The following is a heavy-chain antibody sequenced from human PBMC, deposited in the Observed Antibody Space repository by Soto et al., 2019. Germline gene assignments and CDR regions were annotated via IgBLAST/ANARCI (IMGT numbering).Heavy chain of an antibody. CDR3: ARGYHGSGRSYNWFDP. J-gene: IGHJ5*02. V-gene: IGHV1-2*04. CDR1: GYTFTGYY. CDR2: INPNSGGT. D-gene: IGHD3-10*01. Sequence: ASVKVSCKASGYTFTGYYMHWVRQAPGQGLEWMGWINPNSGGTNYAQKFQGWVTMTRDTSISTAYMELSRLRSDDTAVYYCARGYHGSGRSYNWFDPWGQGTLVPVSS.